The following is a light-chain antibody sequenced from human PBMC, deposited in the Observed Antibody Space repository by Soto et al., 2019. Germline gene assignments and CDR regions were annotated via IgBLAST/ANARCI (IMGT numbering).Light chain of an antibody. CDR3: CSYATTTL. V-gene: IGLV2-23*02. J-gene: IGLJ2*01. CDR1: SSDVGSYDL. CDR2: EVS. Sequence: QSALTQPASVSGSPGQSITISCTGTSSDVGSYDLVSWYQQHPGNVPKLMIYEVSKRPSGVSDRFSGSKSGNTASLTISGLQADDEADYYCCSYATTTLFGGGTELTVL.